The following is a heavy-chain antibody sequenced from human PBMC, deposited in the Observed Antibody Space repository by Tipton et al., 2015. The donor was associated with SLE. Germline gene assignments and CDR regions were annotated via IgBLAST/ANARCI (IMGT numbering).Heavy chain of an antibody. D-gene: IGHD4-11*01. CDR2: IYTRGST. J-gene: IGHJ2*01. V-gene: IGHV4-61*02. CDR3: ARGPYSNYVDGHFEL. Sequence: LRLSCTVSGGSISSGSYYWSWIRQPAGKGLEWFRRIYTRGSTNYNPPLTSRVTISVDTSKNRFSLRLSSVTAADTAVYYCARGPYSNYVDGHFELWGRGTLVTVSS. CDR1: GGSISSGSYY.